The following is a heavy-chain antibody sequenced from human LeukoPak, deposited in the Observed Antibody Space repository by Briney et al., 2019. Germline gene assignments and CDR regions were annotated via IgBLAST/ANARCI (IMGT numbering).Heavy chain of an antibody. CDR3: AQAVVAATQYYYYYYMDV. CDR1: GGSFSGYY. CDR2: INHSGST. Sequence: SETLSLTCAVYGGSFSGYYWSWIRQAPGKGLEWIGEINHSGSTNYNPSLKSRVTISVDTSKNQFSLKLSSVTAADTAVYYCAQAVVAATQYYYYYYMDVWGKGTTVTVSS. D-gene: IGHD2-15*01. J-gene: IGHJ6*03. V-gene: IGHV4-34*01.